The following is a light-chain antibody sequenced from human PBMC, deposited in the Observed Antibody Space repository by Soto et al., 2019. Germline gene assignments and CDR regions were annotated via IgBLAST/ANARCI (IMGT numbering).Light chain of an antibody. CDR3: QQRSNWPLEST. CDR1: QSVSNY. V-gene: IGKV3-11*01. Sequence: ENGLKQSPATVSLSPGERATLSCRASQSVSNYLDWYQQKPGQAPRLLIYDSSKRATGIPARFSGSGSGTDFTLTISSLEADDFAVYYCQQRSNWPLESTFGQGTRLEIK. CDR2: DSS. J-gene: IGKJ5*01.